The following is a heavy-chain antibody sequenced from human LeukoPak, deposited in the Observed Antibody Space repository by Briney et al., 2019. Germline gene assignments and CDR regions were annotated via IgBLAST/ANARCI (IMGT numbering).Heavy chain of an antibody. CDR3: ARGFLGDSSGYPLYYHYYYMDV. J-gene: IGHJ6*03. D-gene: IGHD3-22*01. CDR2: IIPIFGTA. CDR1: GGTFSSYA. Sequence: SVKVSCKASGGTFSSYAISWVRQAPGQGLEWMGGIIPIFGTANYAQKFQGRVTITTDESTSTAYMELSSLRSEDTAVYYCARGFLGDSSGYPLYYHYYYMDVWGKGTTVTVSS. V-gene: IGHV1-69*05.